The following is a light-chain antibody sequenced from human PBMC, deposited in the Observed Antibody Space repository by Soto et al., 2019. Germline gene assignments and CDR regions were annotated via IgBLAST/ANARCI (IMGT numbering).Light chain of an antibody. CDR3: SSYAGSNNFV. J-gene: IGLJ1*01. CDR2: EVN. V-gene: IGLV2-8*01. Sequence: QSVLTQLPSASGSPGQSVTISCTGTSSDVGGYTYVSWYQQHAGKAPKLVIFEVNKRPSGVPDRFSGSKSGNTASLTVSGLRTQDEADYYCSSYAGSNNFVFGTGTKGTAL. CDR1: SSDVGGYTY.